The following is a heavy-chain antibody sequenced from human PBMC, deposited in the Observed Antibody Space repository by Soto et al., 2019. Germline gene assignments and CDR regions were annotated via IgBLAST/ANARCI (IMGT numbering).Heavy chain of an antibody. CDR1: GSTFTGYY. CDR3: ARERYQVISDGMDV. D-gene: IGHD2-2*01. J-gene: IGHJ6*02. CDR2: INPQTGGT. Sequence: VASVKVSCKASGSTFTGYYIHWVREAPGQGLEWMGWINPQTGGTSYAQKFQGRVTLSRDTSINTAYLELSRLTFAAAAVYFCARERYQVISDGMDVWGQGTTVTVSS. V-gene: IGHV1-2*02.